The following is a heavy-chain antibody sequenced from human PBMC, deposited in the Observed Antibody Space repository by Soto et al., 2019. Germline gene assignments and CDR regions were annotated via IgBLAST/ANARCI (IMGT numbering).Heavy chain of an antibody. CDR1: GFTFSSYS. J-gene: IGHJ4*02. CDR2: ISSSSSYI. CDR3: ARNPYPPLHLGELEPFYYFDY. V-gene: IGHV3-21*01. D-gene: IGHD3-16*01. Sequence: GGSLRLSCAASGFTFSSYSMNWVRQAPGKGLEWVSSISSSSSYIYYADSVKGRFTISRDNAKNSLYLQMNSLRAEDTAVYYCARNPYPPLHLGELEPFYYFDYWGQGTLVTVSS.